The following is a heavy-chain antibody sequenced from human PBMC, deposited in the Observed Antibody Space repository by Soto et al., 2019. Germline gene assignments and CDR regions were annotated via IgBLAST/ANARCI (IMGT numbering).Heavy chain of an antibody. Sequence: GGSLRLSCAASGFTVSSNYMSWVRQAPGKGLEWVSVIYGGGSTYYADSVKGRFTISRDNSKNTLSLQMSSLTADDTAIYYCVREGRGSFDFWGRGTMVTVSS. V-gene: IGHV3-53*01. CDR3: VREGRGSFDF. CDR2: IYGGGST. J-gene: IGHJ3*01. CDR1: GFTVSSNY. D-gene: IGHD5-12*01.